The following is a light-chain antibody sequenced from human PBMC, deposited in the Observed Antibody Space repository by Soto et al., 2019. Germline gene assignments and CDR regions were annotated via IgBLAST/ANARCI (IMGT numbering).Light chain of an antibody. CDR3: QQYGRT. CDR2: GAS. J-gene: IGKJ1*01. V-gene: IGKV3-20*01. Sequence: EIVLTQSPGTLSLSPGERATLSRRASQSVSSSYLAWYQQKPGQAPRLLIYGASSRATGIPDRFSGSGSGTDFTLTISRLEPEDVAVYYCQQYGRTFGQGTKVEIK. CDR1: QSVSSSY.